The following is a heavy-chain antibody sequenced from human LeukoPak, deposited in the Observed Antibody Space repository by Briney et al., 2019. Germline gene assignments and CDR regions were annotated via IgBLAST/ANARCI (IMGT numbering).Heavy chain of an antibody. CDR2: IQYDGSNE. Sequence: GGSLRLSCAASGFTFSSYGMSWVRQAPGKGLEWVAYIQYDGSNEQYAHSVKGRFRISRDSSQNILYLQMNSLRAEDTAVYYCAKDRCSNGIGCYYYYMDVWGKGTTVTVSS. D-gene: IGHD2-8*01. CDR3: AKDRCSNGIGCYYYYMDV. J-gene: IGHJ6*03. V-gene: IGHV3-30*02. CDR1: GFTFSSYG.